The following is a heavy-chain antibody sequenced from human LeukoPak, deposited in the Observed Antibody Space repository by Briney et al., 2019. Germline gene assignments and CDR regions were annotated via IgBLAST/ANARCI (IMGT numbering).Heavy chain of an antibody. CDR2: ISSDGSTT. V-gene: IGHV3-74*01. D-gene: IGHD3-9*01. CDR1: GFTLSKYW. CDR3: ASPGDNYAILGFDH. Sequence: TGGSLRLSCAASGFTLSKYWMHWVRQAPGKGLAWVSRISSDGSTTTYADSVKGRFTISRDSAKNTLYLQMNSLRAEDTAMYYCASPGDNYAILGFDHWGQGTLVTVSS. J-gene: IGHJ4*02.